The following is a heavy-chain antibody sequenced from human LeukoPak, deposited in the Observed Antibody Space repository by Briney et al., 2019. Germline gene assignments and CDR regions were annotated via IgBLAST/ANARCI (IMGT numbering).Heavy chain of an antibody. V-gene: IGHV3-74*01. CDR3: ARDHDDILTGYSSSHIDY. D-gene: IGHD3-9*01. Sequence: GGSLRLSCAASGFAFNEYWMHWVRQAPGKGLLWVSRINTVGSSRSYADSVTGRFSISRDNAKKTVSLQMNSLRAEDTAVYYCARDHDDILTGYSSSHIDYWGQGTLVTVSS. J-gene: IGHJ4*02. CDR2: INTVGSSR. CDR1: GFAFNEYW.